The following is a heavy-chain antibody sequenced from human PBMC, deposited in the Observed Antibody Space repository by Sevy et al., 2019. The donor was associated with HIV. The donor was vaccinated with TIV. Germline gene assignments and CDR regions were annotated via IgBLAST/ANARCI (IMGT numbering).Heavy chain of an antibody. V-gene: IGHV3-48*02. D-gene: IGHD4-17*01. CDR1: GFTFSSYS. J-gene: IGHJ6*02. CDR2: ISSSSSTI. CDR3: ARDGKTVTIAYYYYYGMDV. Sequence: GGSLRLSCAASGFTFSSYSMNWVRQAPGKGLEWVSYISSSSSTIHYANSVKGRFTISRDNAKNSLYLQMNSLRDEDTAVYYCARDGKTVTIAYYYYYGMDVWGQGTTVTVSS.